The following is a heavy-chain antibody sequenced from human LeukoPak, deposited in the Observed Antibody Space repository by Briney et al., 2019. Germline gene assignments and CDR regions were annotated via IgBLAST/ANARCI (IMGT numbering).Heavy chain of an antibody. CDR1: GYTFTGYY. CDR2: INPNSGGT. D-gene: IGHD3-22*01. V-gene: IGHV1-2*02. CDR3: ARDKRGDSSGYSTRAFDF. J-gene: IGHJ4*02. Sequence: ASVKVSCKASGYTFTGYYIHWVRQAPGQGLDWMGWINPNSGGTKYAQKFQGRVTMTRDTSISTAYMELTRLRSDDTAVYYCARDKRGDSSGYSTRAFDFWGQGILVTVSS.